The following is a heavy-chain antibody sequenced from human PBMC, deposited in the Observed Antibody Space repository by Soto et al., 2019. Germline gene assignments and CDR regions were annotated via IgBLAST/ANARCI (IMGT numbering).Heavy chain of an antibody. J-gene: IGHJ5*02. D-gene: IGHD1-1*01. CDR1: GYTFTDFY. CDR3: ATGTNGTTGWYHP. V-gene: IGHV1-2*02. CDR2: INPKTGDT. Sequence: QEQLVQSGTEVKKPGASVTVSCKSSGYTFTDFYLDWLRQAPGQGLEWVGWINPKTGDTKSSQKFQGRVTMSRDTSVSTAYIDLTSLTSDDTAMYYCATGTNGTTGWYHPWGQGTRVTVSS.